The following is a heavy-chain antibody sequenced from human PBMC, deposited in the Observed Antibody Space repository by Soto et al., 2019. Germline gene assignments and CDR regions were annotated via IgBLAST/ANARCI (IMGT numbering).Heavy chain of an antibody. CDR2: ISYDGSNK. D-gene: IGHD3-22*01. J-gene: IGHJ4*02. CDR1: GFTFSSYG. V-gene: IGHV3-30*18. Sequence: ESGGGVVQPGRSLRLSCAASGFTFSSYGMHWVRQAPGKGLEWVAVISYDGSNKYYADSVKGRFTISRDNSKNTLYLQMNSLRAEDTAVYYCAKDEGYYDSSGALDYWGQGTLVTVSS. CDR3: AKDEGYYDSSGALDY.